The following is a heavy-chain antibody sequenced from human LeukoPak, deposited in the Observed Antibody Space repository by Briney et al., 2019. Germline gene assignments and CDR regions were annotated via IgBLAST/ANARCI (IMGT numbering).Heavy chain of an antibody. Sequence: SETLSLTCTVSGGSISSYYWSWIRQPPGKGLEWIGYIYYSGSTNYNPSLKSRVIISVDTSKNQFSLKLSSVTAADTAVYYCARETHCSSTSCYAFDIWGQGTMVTVSS. V-gene: IGHV4-59*01. D-gene: IGHD2-2*01. J-gene: IGHJ3*02. CDR2: IYYSGST. CDR1: GGSISSYY. CDR3: ARETHCSSTSCYAFDI.